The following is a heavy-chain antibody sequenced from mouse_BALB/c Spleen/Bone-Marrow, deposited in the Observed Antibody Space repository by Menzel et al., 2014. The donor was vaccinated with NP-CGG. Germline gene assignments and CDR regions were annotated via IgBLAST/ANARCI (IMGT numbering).Heavy chain of an antibody. D-gene: IGHD2-1*01. V-gene: IGHV1-7*01. J-gene: IGHJ3*01. Sequence: QVQLQQPGAELAKPGASVKMSCKASGYTFTTFWMHWVKQRPGQGLEWIGYINPTTSYTEYSQKFKDKATLTADKSSSTAYMQLSSLTSEDSAVYYCANGNSFAYWGQGTLVTVSA. CDR3: ANGNSFAY. CDR2: INPTTSYT. CDR1: GYTFTTFW.